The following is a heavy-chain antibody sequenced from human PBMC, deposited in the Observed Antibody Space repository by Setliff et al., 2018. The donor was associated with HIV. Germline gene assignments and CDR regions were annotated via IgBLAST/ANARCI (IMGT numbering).Heavy chain of an antibody. CDR1: GYTFATDG. CDR2: ITPIKGDT. D-gene: IGHD4-17*01. V-gene: IGHV1-18*01. Sequence: ASVKVSCKASGYTFATDGISWVRQAPGQGLEWMGRITPIKGDTKYSQKFQGRVTITRDASASTAYMELSSLRSEDTAVYYCARSPGDYLFDYWGQGTLVTVSS. CDR3: ARSPGDYLFDY. J-gene: IGHJ4*02.